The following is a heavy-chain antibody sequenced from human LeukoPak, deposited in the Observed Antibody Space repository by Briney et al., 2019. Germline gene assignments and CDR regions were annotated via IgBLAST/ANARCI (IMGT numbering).Heavy chain of an antibody. D-gene: IGHD3-9*01. CDR1: GFTFSSYS. Sequence: GGSLRLSCAASGFTFSSYSMNWVRQAPGKGLEWVSSISSSSSYIYYADSVKGRFAISRDNAKNSLYLQMSSLRAEDTAVYYCARETGERAFDIWGQGTMVTVSS. V-gene: IGHV3-21*01. J-gene: IGHJ3*02. CDR3: ARETGERAFDI. CDR2: ISSSSSYI.